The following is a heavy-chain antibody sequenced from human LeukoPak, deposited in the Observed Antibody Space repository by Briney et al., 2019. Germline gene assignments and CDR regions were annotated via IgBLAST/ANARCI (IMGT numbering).Heavy chain of an antibody. CDR2: NFFHDGTT. CDR3: ARDSGNYHYDMDV. Sequence: GASVKVSCKTSGYSFNSHHVHWVRQAPGQGLEWMGINFFHDGTTSNTQKFPGRLTMTRDTSTNTVYMELSSLRSEDTAAYYCARDSGNYHYDMDVWGQGTTVIVSS. J-gene: IGHJ6*02. V-gene: IGHV1-46*02. CDR1: GYSFNSHH. D-gene: IGHD3-10*01.